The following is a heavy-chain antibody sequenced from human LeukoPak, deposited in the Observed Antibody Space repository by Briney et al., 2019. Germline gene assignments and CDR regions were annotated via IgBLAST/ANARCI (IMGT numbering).Heavy chain of an antibody. CDR3: ASGPTRPYDILTGYYQAPYYYYYMDV. J-gene: IGHJ6*03. D-gene: IGHD3-9*01. CDR2: IYYSGST. Sequence: SETLSLTCTVSGGSISSSSYYWGWIRQPPGKGLEWIGSIYYSGSTYYNPSLKSRVTISVDTSKNQFSLKLSSVTAADTAVYYCASGPTRPYDILTGYYQAPYYYYYMDVWGKGTTVTISS. V-gene: IGHV4-39*01. CDR1: GGSISSSSYY.